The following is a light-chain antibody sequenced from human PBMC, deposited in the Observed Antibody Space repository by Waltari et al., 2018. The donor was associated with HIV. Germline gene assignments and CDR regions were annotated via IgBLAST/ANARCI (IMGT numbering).Light chain of an antibody. Sequence: DIQMTQSPSTLSAKVGASVTITCWATETINTWLAWFQQKPGKAPKLLISKASNLERGVSPRFNGSGSGTEFTLTISSLQPDDFATYFCQHYINYPWTFGQGTKVEI. CDR3: QHYINYPWT. CDR1: ETINTW. V-gene: IGKV1-5*03. CDR2: KAS. J-gene: IGKJ1*01.